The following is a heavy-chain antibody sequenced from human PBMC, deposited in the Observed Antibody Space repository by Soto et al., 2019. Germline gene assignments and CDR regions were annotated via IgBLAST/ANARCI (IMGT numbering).Heavy chain of an antibody. D-gene: IGHD1-26*01. V-gene: IGHV1-3*01. Sequence: QVQLVQSGAEVKKPGASVKVSCKASGYTFTSYTMHWVRQAPGQGLEWMGWINGDNGDTKYSQKFQGRVTITRDTSASTAYMELSSLRSEDTAVYYCARDGSSGTYYYWGQGTLLTVSS. CDR1: GYTFTSYT. CDR2: INGDNGDT. CDR3: ARDGSSGTYYY. J-gene: IGHJ4*02.